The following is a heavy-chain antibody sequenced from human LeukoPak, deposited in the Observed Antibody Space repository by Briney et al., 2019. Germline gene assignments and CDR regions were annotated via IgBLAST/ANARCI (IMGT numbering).Heavy chain of an antibody. CDR2: IYTSGST. Sequence: SETLSLTCTVSGGSISSYYWSWIRQPAGKGLEWIGRIYTSGSTNYNPCLKSRVTMSVDTSKNQFSLKLSSVTAADTAVYYCARVPYYYDSSGYLSGAFDIWGQGTMVTVSS. V-gene: IGHV4-4*07. CDR1: GGSISSYY. J-gene: IGHJ3*02. CDR3: ARVPYYYDSSGYLSGAFDI. D-gene: IGHD3-22*01.